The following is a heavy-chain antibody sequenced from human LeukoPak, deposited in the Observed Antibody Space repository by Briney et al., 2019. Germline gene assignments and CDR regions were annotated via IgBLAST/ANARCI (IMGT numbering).Heavy chain of an antibody. Sequence: GGSLRLSCAASGFTFSSYGMHWVRQAPGKGLEWVAVIWYDGSNKYYADSVKGRFTISRDNSKNALYLQMNSLRAEDTAVYYCAKTRPLDSSSWSHGDYWGQGTLVTVSS. CDR2: IWYDGSNK. CDR3: AKTRPLDSSSWSHGDY. CDR1: GFTFSSYG. D-gene: IGHD6-13*01. V-gene: IGHV3-33*06. J-gene: IGHJ4*02.